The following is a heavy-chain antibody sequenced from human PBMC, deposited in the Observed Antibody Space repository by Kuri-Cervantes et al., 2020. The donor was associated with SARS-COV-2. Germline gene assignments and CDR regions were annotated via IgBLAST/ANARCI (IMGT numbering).Heavy chain of an antibody. J-gene: IGHJ4*02. CDR1: SDSISSSTYY. V-gene: IGHV4-39*01. CDR2: IYYSGTT. CDR3: ASLGDYDDY. Sequence: GSLRLSCILSSDSISSSTYYWGWIRQPPGKGLEWIGSIYYSGTTYYNPSLKSRATISADTSKNQFSLKLSSVTAADTAVYYCASLGDYDDYWGQGTLVTVSS. D-gene: IGHD4-17*01.